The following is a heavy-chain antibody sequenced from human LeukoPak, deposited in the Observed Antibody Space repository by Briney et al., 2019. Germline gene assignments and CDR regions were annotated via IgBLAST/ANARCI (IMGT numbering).Heavy chain of an antibody. Sequence: SVKVSCKASGGTFTSYAISWVRQAPGQGLEWMGGIIPIFGTANYAQKFQGRVTITADESTSTAYMELSSLRSEDTAVYYCASSGIVVVPAAITPRYYYYYYGMDVWGQGTTVTVSS. CDR2: IIPIFGTA. V-gene: IGHV1-69*13. CDR3: ASSGIVVVPAAITPRYYYYYYGMDV. D-gene: IGHD2-2*01. J-gene: IGHJ6*02. CDR1: GGTFTSYA.